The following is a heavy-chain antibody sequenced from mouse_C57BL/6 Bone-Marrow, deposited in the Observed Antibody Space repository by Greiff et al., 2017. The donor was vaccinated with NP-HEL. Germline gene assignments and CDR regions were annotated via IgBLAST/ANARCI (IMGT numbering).Heavy chain of an antibody. CDR1: GYTFTDYY. D-gene: IGHD2-10*01. V-gene: IGHV1-26*01. J-gene: IGHJ3*01. CDR2: INPNNGGT. CDR3: ASSYYGNYQAWFAY. Sequence: EVQLQQSGPELVKPGASVKISCKASGYTFTDYYMNWVKQSHGKSLEWIGDINPNNGGTSYNQKFKGKATLTVDKSSSTAYMELRSLTSEDSAVYYCASSYYGNYQAWFAYWGQGTLVTVSA.